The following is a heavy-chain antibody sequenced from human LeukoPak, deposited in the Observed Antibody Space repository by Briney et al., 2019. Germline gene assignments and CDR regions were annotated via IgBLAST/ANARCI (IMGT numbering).Heavy chain of an antibody. CDR1: GFTFSSYS. J-gene: IGHJ5*02. CDR2: ISSSSSYI. CDR3: ARDPAGLCSGGSCYRSFDP. Sequence: PGGSLRLSCAASGFTFSSYSMNWVRQAPGKGLEWVSSISSSSSYIYYADSVKGRFTISRDNAKNSLYLQMNSLRAEDTAVYYCARDPAGLCSGGSCYRSFDPWGQGTLVTVSS. V-gene: IGHV3-21*01. D-gene: IGHD2-15*01.